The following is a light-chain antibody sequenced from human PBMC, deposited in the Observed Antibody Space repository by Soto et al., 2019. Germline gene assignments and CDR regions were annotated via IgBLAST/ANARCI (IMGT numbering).Light chain of an antibody. J-gene: IGKJ5*01. CDR1: ESVTSTY. CDR3: KQYGSSPT. Sequence: IVLTHSPVTRSLLPVERAKRSCRASESVTSTYLAWYQQKPGQSPRLLIYGASSRATGIPDRFSGSGSATYFTLTISRLEPEDFAVYYCKQYGSSPTCGQGKRLAIK. CDR2: GAS. V-gene: IGKV3-20*01.